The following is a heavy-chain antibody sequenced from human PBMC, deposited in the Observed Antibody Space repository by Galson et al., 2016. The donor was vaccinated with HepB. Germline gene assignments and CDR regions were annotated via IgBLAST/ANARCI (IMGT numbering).Heavy chain of an antibody. CDR1: GYTFTDFY. Sequence: SVKVSCKASGYTFTDFYIYWVRQAPGQGLEWMAWMNPHSGSTEYAQKFQGRLTLTGDTSLGTAYMELNTLTSEDTAVYYCAKGGLGLAAGTGWLDPWGQGTLVIVSS. D-gene: IGHD6-13*01. V-gene: IGHV1-8*02. J-gene: IGHJ5*02. CDR2: MNPHSGST. CDR3: AKGGLGLAAGTGWLDP.